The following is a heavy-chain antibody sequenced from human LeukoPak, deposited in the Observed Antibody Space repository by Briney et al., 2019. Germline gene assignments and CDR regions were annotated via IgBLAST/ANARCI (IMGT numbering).Heavy chain of an antibody. CDR3: AKVMVLGVIWEHFDY. V-gene: IGHV3-43*02. J-gene: IGHJ4*02. CDR2: ISGDGGST. CDR1: GFTFDDYA. Sequence: TGGSLRLSCAASGFTFDDYAMHWVRQAPGKGLEWVSLISGDGGSTYYADSVKGRFTTSRDNSKNSLYLQMNSLRTEDTALYYCAKVMVLGVIWEHFDYWGQGTLVTVSS. D-gene: IGHD3-10*01.